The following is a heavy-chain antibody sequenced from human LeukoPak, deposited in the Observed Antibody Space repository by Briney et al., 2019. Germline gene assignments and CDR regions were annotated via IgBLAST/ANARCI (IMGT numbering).Heavy chain of an antibody. CDR3: ATRANVDIVATEN. CDR1: GGSISSYY. J-gene: IGHJ4*02. D-gene: IGHD5-12*01. CDR2: IYYSGST. V-gene: IGHV4-59*12. Sequence: SETLSLTCTVSGGSISSYYWSWIRRPPGKGLEWIGYIYYSGSTNYNPSLKSRVTISVDTSKNQFSLKLSSVTAADTAVYYCATRANVDIVATENWGQGTLVTVSS.